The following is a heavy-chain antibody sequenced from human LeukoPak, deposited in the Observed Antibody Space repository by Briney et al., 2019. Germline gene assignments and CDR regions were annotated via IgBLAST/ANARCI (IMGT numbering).Heavy chain of an antibody. CDR3: ARDSAVVVVAAPGY. V-gene: IGHV3-30*19. CDR2: ISNDGSNK. CDR1: GFTFSSYG. J-gene: IGHJ4*02. D-gene: IGHD2-15*01. Sequence: GGSLRLSCAASGFTFSSYGMHWVRQAPGKGLEWVAVISNDGSNKYYADSVKGRFTISRDNSKNTLYLQMNSLRAEDTAVYYCARDSAVVVVAAPGYWGQGTLVTVSS.